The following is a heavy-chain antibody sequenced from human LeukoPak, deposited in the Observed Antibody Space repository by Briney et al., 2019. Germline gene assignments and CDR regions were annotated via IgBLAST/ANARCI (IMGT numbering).Heavy chain of an antibody. CDR2: IYHSGTT. J-gene: IGHJ4*02. D-gene: IGHD3-22*01. CDR1: GGSISSGGYY. CDR3: AREIYDSSGYYYVRG. V-gene: IGHV4-31*03. Sequence: SQTLSLTCTVSGGSISSGGYYWSWIRQHPGKDLEWIGNIYHSGTTFYNPSLESRLTISVDTSKNQFSLKLSSVTAADTAVYYCAREIYDSSGYYYVRGWGQGTLVTVSS.